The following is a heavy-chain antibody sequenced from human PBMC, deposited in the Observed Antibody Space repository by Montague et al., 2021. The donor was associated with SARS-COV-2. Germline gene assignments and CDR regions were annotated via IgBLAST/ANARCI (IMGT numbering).Heavy chain of an antibody. CDR2: ISYTGST. Sequence: SETLSLTCTFSGGSISTIVNFWGWIRQPPGKGLEWTGSISYTGSTYHNPSLKSRVTMSVDTSKNQFSLKLNSVTAADTAVYYCARSGDPGTTVTYLYWGQGTLGTVSS. CDR1: GGSISTIVNF. V-gene: IGHV4-39*07. J-gene: IGHJ4*02. D-gene: IGHD4-11*01. CDR3: ARSGDPGTTVTYLY.